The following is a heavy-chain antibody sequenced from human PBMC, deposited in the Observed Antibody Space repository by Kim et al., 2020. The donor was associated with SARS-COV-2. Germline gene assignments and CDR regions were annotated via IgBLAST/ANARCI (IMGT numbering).Heavy chain of an antibody. Sequence: GGSLRLSCAVSGLTFSNAWMNWVRQPPGKGLEWVGRLTSKTDGGTADYAAPVKGRFTILREDSKNTLYLQMNSLKTEDTAIYYCTSDPQLRFWGRATLVT. CDR1: GLTFSNAW. V-gene: IGHV3-15*01. J-gene: IGHJ4*02. D-gene: IGHD6-19*01. CDR3: TSDPQLRF. CDR2: LTSKTDGGTA.